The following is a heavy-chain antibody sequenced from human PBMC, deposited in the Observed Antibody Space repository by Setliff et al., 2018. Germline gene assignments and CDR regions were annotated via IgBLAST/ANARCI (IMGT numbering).Heavy chain of an antibody. CDR2: INYSGSS. J-gene: IGHJ6*03. Sequence: SETLSLTCAVSGGAIDNRYYWGWIRQPPGEGLDWIGNINYSGSSYYNPSLKSRVTISVETSKKYFFLNLTSVTAADTAVYYCARHLSYSGETMDVWGKGTTVTVSS. D-gene: IGHD5-12*01. V-gene: IGHV4-39*01. CDR1: GGAIDNRYY. CDR3: ARHLSYSGETMDV.